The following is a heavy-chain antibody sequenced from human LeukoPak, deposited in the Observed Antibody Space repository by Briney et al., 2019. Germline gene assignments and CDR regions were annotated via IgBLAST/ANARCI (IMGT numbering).Heavy chain of an antibody. CDR1: GGSISSSSYY. CDR2: IYYSGST. J-gene: IGHJ6*03. Sequence: SETLSLTCTVSGGSISSSSYYWGWIRQPPGKGLEWIGSIYYSGSTYYNPSLKSRVTISVDTSKNQFSLKLSSVTAADTAVYYCARLQWFGDLNYMDVWGKGTTVTISS. CDR3: ARLQWFGDLNYMDV. D-gene: IGHD3-10*01. V-gene: IGHV4-39*01.